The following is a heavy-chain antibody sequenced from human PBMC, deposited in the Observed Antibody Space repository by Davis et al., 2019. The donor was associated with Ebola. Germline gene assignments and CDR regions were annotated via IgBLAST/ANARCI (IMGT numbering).Heavy chain of an antibody. CDR2: IYPDDSDT. Sequence: GESLKISCQASGYRFTQYWIAWVRQKPGKGLEYLGVIYPDDSDTRYSPSFQGHVTISSDKSTNTAYLQWSGLKASDTAIYFCARPHFTVPHALDVWGQGTLVSVS. D-gene: IGHD3-3*02. CDR3: ARPHFTVPHALDV. V-gene: IGHV5-51*01. J-gene: IGHJ3*01. CDR1: GYRFTQYW.